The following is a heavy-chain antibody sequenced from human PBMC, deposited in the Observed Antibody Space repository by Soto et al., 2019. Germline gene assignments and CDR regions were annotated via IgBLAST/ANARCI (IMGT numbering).Heavy chain of an antibody. CDR1: GFTFSSYA. CDR3: AKGAYYGSGRNEERGDY. D-gene: IGHD3-10*01. J-gene: IGHJ4*02. CDR2: ISGSGGST. V-gene: IGHV3-23*01. Sequence: EVQLLESGGGLVQPGGSLRLSCAASGFTFSSYAMSWVRQAPGKGLEWVSAISGSGGSTYYADSVKGRFTISRDNPKNTLYLQMNSLRAEATAVYYCAKGAYYGSGRNEERGDYWGQGRLVTVSS.